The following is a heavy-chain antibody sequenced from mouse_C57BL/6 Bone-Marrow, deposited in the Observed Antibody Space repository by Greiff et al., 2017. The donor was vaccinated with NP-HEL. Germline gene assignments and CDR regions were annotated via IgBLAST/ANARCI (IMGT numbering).Heavy chain of an antibody. V-gene: IGHV1-63*01. Sequence: VKLMESGAELVRPGTSVKMSCKASGYTFTNYWIGWAKQRPGHGLEWIGDIYPGGGYTNYNEKFKGKATLTADKSSSTAYMQFSSLTSEDSAIYYCARGDDYDGFDYWGQGTTLTVSS. CDR1: GYTFTNYW. CDR2: IYPGGGYT. D-gene: IGHD2-4*01. J-gene: IGHJ2*01. CDR3: ARGDDYDGFDY.